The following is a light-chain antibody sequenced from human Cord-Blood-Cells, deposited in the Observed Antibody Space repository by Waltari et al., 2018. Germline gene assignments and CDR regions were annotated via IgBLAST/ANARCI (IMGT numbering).Light chain of an antibody. Sequence: DIQMTQSPSSLSASVGDRVTITCQASQDISNYLNWYQQKPGKAPKLLIYDASNLETGVPSRVSGSGAGTDFTFTIRRLQPEDIATYYCQQYDNLPPYTFGQGTKLEIK. CDR3: QQYDNLPPYT. CDR1: QDISNY. J-gene: IGKJ2*01. V-gene: IGKV1-33*01. CDR2: DAS.